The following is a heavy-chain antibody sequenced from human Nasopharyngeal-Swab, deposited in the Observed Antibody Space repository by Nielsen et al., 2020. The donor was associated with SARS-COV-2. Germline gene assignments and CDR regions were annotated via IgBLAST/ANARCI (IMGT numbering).Heavy chain of an antibody. Sequence: GGSLRLSCAASGFTFSSYWMSWVRQAPGQGLEWVANIKQDGSEKYYVDSVKGRFTISRDNAKNSLYLQMNSLRAEDTAVYYCARLAKIWGQQLAYYYYYGMDVWGQGTTVTVSS. CDR3: ARLAKIWGQQLAYYYYYGMDV. CDR2: IKQDGSEK. V-gene: IGHV3-7*01. CDR1: GFTFSSYW. D-gene: IGHD6-13*01. J-gene: IGHJ6*02.